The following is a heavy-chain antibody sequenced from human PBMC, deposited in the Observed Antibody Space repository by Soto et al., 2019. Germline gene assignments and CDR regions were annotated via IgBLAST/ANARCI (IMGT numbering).Heavy chain of an antibody. D-gene: IGHD1-26*01. CDR1: GDSISSHY. CDR2: VYYTGST. V-gene: IGHV4-59*08. CDR3: ARPKGTTPAVWYFDL. Sequence: QVQLQESGPGLVKPSETLSLTCTVSGDSISSHYWSWIRQPPGKGLEWIGYVYYTGSTDYNPSFKSRVTISVDTSKSQLSLRLNSVTAADTAVYYCARPKGTTPAVWYFDLWGRGTLVTVSS. J-gene: IGHJ2*01.